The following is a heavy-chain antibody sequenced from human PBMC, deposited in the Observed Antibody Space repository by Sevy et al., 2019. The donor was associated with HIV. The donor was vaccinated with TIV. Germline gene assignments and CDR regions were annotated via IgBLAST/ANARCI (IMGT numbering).Heavy chain of an antibody. CDR2: ISSSGSTI. J-gene: IGHJ6*04. Sequence: GGSLRLSCAASGFTFSSYEMNWVRQAPGKGLEWVSYISSSGSTIYYADSVKGRFTISRDNAKNSLYLQMNSLRAEDTAVYYWARDWDVRITMVRGAITSCTQSWGKGTTVTVSS. V-gene: IGHV3-48*03. CDR1: GFTFSSYE. D-gene: IGHD3-10*01. CDR3: ARDWDVRITMVRGAITSCTQS.